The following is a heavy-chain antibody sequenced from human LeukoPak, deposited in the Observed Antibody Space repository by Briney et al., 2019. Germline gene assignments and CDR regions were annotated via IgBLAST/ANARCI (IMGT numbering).Heavy chain of an antibody. CDR1: GFTFSSYA. CDR2: ISYDGSNK. CDR3: ARDFRGTLDY. Sequence: PGRSLRLSCAASGFTFSSYAMHWVRQAPGKGLEWVAVISYDGSNKYYADSVKGRFTISRDNSKNTLYLQMNSLRAEDTAVYYCARDFRGTLDYWGQGTLVTVSS. V-gene: IGHV3-30-3*01. J-gene: IGHJ4*02.